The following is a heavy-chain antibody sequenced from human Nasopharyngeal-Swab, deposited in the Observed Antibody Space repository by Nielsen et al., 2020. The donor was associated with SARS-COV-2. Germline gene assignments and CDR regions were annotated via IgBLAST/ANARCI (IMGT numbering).Heavy chain of an antibody. CDR3: ARDFGRGAMINRLDP. Sequence: ASVKVSCKTSGYTFMNYVIVWVRQAPGQGLQWLGWISVYNGHTNYAQHLQGRVTLTTDTSTNTAYMELRNLRFDDTATYYCARDFGRGAMINRLDPWGQGTLVTVSS. D-gene: IGHD3-3*01. CDR1: GYTFMNYV. CDR2: ISVYNGHT. V-gene: IGHV1-18*01. J-gene: IGHJ5*02.